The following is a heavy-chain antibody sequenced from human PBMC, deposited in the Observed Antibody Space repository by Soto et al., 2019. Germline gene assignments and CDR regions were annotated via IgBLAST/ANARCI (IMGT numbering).Heavy chain of an antibody. CDR2: IVVGSGNT. J-gene: IGHJ6*03. CDR3: EARQTGRFWDYYYMDV. Sequence: SVKVSCKASGFTFTSSAMQWVRQARGQRLEWIGWIVVGSGNTNYAQKFQERVTITRDMSPSTAYMELSSLTSEDTAVYYCEARQTGRFWDYYYMDVWGKWTTVTVSS. D-gene: IGHD3-3*01. V-gene: IGHV1-58*02. CDR1: GFTFTSSA.